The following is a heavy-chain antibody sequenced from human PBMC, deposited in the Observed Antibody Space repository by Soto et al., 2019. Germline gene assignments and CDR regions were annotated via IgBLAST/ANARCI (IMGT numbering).Heavy chain of an antibody. CDR1: GGTFSSYA. D-gene: IGHD2-15*01. CDR3: AKDRDDIGMVDAFDI. CDR2: IIPIFGTA. Sequence: SVKVSCKASGGTFSSYAISWVRQAPGQGLEWMGGIIPIFGTANYAQKFQGRVTITADESTSTAYMELSSLRAEDTAVYYCAKDRDDIGMVDAFDIWGQGTMVTVSS. V-gene: IGHV1-69*13. J-gene: IGHJ3*02.